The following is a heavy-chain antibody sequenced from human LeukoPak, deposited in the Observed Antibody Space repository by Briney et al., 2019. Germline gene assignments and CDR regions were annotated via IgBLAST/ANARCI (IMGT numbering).Heavy chain of an antibody. D-gene: IGHD2-2*01. Sequence: ASVKVSCKASGYTFTSYYMHWVRQAPGQGLEWMGIINPSGGSTNYAQKFQGRVTMTRDTSISTAYMELSRLRSDDTAVYYCARDYCSSTSCLFDYWGQGTLVTVS. CDR1: GYTFTSYY. CDR3: ARDYCSSTSCLFDY. J-gene: IGHJ4*02. CDR2: INPSGGST. V-gene: IGHV1-2*02.